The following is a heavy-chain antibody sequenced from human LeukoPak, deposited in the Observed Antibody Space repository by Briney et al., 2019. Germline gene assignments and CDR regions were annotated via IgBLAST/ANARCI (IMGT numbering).Heavy chain of an antibody. J-gene: IGHJ2*01. CDR3: AKDLDYGDYGPRVAGYFDL. D-gene: IGHD4-17*01. V-gene: IGHV3-23*01. Sequence: PGGSLRLSCAASGFTFSSYAMSWVRQAPGKGLELVSAISGSCGSTYYADSVKGRFTISRDNSKNTLYLQMNSLRAEDTAVYYCAKDLDYGDYGPRVAGYFDLWGRGTLVTVSS. CDR1: GFTFSSYA. CDR2: ISGSCGST.